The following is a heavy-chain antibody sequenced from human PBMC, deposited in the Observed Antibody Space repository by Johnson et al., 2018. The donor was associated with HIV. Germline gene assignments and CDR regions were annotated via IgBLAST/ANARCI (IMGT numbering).Heavy chain of an antibody. CDR3: VKDIQVGVSDAFDI. D-gene: IGHD3-3*01. CDR1: GFTFDDYT. CDR2: ISWDGGST. J-gene: IGHJ3*02. V-gene: IGHV3-43*01. Sequence: VQLVESGGVVVQPGGSLRLSCAASGFTFDDYTMHWVRQAPGKGLEWLSLISWDGGSTYYAASVKGRFTISRDNSKNPLYLQMSSLRTADTALYYCVKDIQVGVSDAFDIWGQGTTVTVSS.